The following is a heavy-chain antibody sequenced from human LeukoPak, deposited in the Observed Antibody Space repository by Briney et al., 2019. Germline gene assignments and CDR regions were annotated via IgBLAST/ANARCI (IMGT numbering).Heavy chain of an antibody. CDR1: GYTFTSYY. Sequence: ASVKVSCKASGYTFTSYYMHWVRQATGQGLEWMGIINPSGGSTSYAQKFQGRVTMTRDTSTSTVYMELSSLRSEDTAVYYCARDSGSYAFDIWGQGTMVTVSS. CDR3: ARDSGSYAFDI. CDR2: INPSGGST. V-gene: IGHV1-46*01. J-gene: IGHJ3*02. D-gene: IGHD3-10*01.